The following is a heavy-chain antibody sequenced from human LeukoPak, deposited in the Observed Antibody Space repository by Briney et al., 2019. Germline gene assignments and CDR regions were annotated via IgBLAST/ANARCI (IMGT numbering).Heavy chain of an antibody. J-gene: IGHJ4*02. CDR1: GYTFTSYG. V-gene: IGHV1-18*01. CDR3: AREDVIVGATAFDY. Sequence: ASVKVSCKASGYTFTSYGISWVRQAPGQGLEWMGWISAYNGNTSYAQKLQGRVTMTTDTSTSTAYMELRSLRSDDTAVYYCAREDVIVGATAFDYWGQGTLVTVSS. D-gene: IGHD1-26*01. CDR2: ISAYNGNT.